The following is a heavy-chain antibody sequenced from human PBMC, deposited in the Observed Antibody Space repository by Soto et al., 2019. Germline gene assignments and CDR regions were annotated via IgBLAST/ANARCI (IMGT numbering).Heavy chain of an antibody. D-gene: IGHD1-26*01. CDR2: IYYSGST. CDR3: ARAGEVGATAFDI. V-gene: IGHV4-30-4*01. Sequence: QVQLQESGPGLVKPSQTLSLTCTVSGGSISSDNSYWTWIRQPPGKGLEWIGCIYYSGSTYYNPSLKSRVTISVDTSKNQFSLKLSSVTAADTAVYYCARAGEVGATAFDIWGQGTMVTVS. J-gene: IGHJ3*02. CDR1: GGSISSDNSY.